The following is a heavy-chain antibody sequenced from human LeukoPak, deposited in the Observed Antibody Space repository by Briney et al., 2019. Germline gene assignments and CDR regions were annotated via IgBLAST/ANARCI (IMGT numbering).Heavy chain of an antibody. Sequence: GGSLRLSCAASGFTFSSFGIHWVRQAPGKGLEWVAFISYDGSNKYYADSVKGRFTISRDNSENALYLQMNSLRDEDTAVYYCARDDYGDYRVNAFDIWGQGTMVTVSS. CDR3: ARDDYGDYRVNAFDI. J-gene: IGHJ3*02. V-gene: IGHV3-33*01. CDR2: ISYDGSNK. CDR1: GFTFSSFG. D-gene: IGHD4-17*01.